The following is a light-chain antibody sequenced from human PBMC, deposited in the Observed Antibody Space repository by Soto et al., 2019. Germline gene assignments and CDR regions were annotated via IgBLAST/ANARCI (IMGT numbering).Light chain of an antibody. Sequence: QSVLTQPPSASGTPGQRVTISWSGSSSNIGSTTVNWYQQLPGTAPQVLIFSTDQRPSGVPDRFSGSKSGTSASLAISGLQSEDEADYYCATWDDRLNGVVFGGGTKLTVL. V-gene: IGLV1-44*01. J-gene: IGLJ2*01. CDR1: SSNIGSTT. CDR3: ATWDDRLNGVV. CDR2: STD.